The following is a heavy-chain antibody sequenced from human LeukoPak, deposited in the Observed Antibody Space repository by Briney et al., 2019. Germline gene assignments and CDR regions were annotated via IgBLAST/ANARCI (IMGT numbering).Heavy chain of an antibody. CDR1: GFTFSSYW. Sequence: GGSLRLSCAASGFTFSSYWMSWVRQAPGKGLEWVANIKQDGSEKYYVDSVKGRFTISRDNAKNSPYLQMNSLRAEDTAVYYCARSYSGSPRNWFDPWGQGTLVTVSS. D-gene: IGHD1-26*01. J-gene: IGHJ5*02. V-gene: IGHV3-7*01. CDR3: ARSYSGSPRNWFDP. CDR2: IKQDGSEK.